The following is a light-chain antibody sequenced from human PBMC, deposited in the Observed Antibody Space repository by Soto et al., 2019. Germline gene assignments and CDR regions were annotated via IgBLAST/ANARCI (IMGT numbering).Light chain of an antibody. V-gene: IGLV7-46*01. CDR3: LLSYSGARV. CDR2: DTS. CDR1: TGAVTGGHY. J-gene: IGLJ3*02. Sequence: QAVVTQDPSLTVSPGGTVTITCGCSTGAVTGGHYPYWFQQKPGQAPRTLIYDTSNKPSGTPARFSGSFLGGKAALTLSGEQPEDDAEYYCLLSYSGARVFGGGTKLTVL.